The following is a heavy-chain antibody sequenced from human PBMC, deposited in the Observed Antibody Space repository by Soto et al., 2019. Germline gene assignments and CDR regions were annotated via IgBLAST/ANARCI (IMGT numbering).Heavy chain of an antibody. CDR3: AKGMGSSGAVTRGALDV. J-gene: IGHJ6*02. CDR2: ISWNSGTI. D-gene: IGHD6-19*01. V-gene: IGHV3-9*01. CDR1: GFTFDDYA. Sequence: EVQLVESGGGLVQPGRSLRLSCAASGFTFDDYAMHWVRQAPGEGLEWVSGISWNSGTIGYADSVKGRFTISRDSAENTLYMQMSSLRSEDTVLYYCAKGMGSSGAVTRGALDVWGQGTTVSVSS.